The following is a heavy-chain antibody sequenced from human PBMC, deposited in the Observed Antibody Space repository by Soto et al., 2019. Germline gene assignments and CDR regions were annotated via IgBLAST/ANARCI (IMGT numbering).Heavy chain of an antibody. CDR2: IWYDGSNK. D-gene: IGHD3-10*01. CDR3: ARDWGYGWGFDP. J-gene: IGHJ5*02. Sequence: QTVGSLRLSCAGSVFTFSSYGIHCVRHAPGKGLEWVAVIWYDGSNKYYADSVKGRFTISRDNSKNTLYLQMNSLRAEDTAVYYCARDWGYGWGFDPWGQGTLVTVSS. CDR1: VFTFSSYG. V-gene: IGHV3-33*01.